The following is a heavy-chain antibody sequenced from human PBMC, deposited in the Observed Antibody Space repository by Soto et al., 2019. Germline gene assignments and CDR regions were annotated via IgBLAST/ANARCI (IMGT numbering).Heavy chain of an antibody. CDR3: AKDRRSSSGWYGDIDY. CDR1: GFTFSNDA. J-gene: IGHJ4*02. D-gene: IGHD6-13*01. Sequence: EVQLLESGGDLVQPGGSLRLSCATSGFTFSNDAMSWVRQAPGLGLEWVSSITFNSHVTYYADSVKGRFTISRDDSKNTLYLRMSTLRADDTALYDCAKDRRSSSGWYGDIDYWGQGSLVTVSS. CDR2: ITFNSHVT. V-gene: IGHV3-23*01.